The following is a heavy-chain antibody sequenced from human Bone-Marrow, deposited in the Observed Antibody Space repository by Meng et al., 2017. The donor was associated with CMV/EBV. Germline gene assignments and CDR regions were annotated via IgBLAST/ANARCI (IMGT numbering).Heavy chain of an antibody. Sequence: GGSLRLSCAASGFTFSSYAMSWVRQAPGKGLEWVSAISGSGGSTYYADSVKGRFTISRDNAKNSLYLQMNSLRAEDTAVYYCARDSDCSGGSCYSEVFDPWGQGTLVTFSS. CDR3: ARDSDCSGGSCYSEVFDP. D-gene: IGHD2-15*01. CDR1: GFTFSSYA. CDR2: ISGSGGST. V-gene: IGHV3-23*01. J-gene: IGHJ5*02.